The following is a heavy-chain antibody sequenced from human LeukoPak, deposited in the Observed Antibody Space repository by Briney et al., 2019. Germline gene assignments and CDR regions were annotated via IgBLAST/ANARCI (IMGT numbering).Heavy chain of an antibody. CDR3: AKGVFQWFGELFSPLDY. D-gene: IGHD3-10*01. CDR1: GFIFSSYG. J-gene: IGHJ4*02. V-gene: IGHV3-30*18. Sequence: GGSLRLSCAASGFIFSSYGIHWIRQAPGKGLEWVAVISYDGSNKYYADSVKGRFTISRDNSKNTLYLQMNSLRAEDTAVYYCAKGVFQWFGELFSPLDYWGQGTLVTVSS. CDR2: ISYDGSNK.